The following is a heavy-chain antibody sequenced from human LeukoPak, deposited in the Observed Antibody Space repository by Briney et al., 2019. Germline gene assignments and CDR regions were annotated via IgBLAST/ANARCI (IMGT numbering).Heavy chain of an antibody. D-gene: IGHD6-19*01. V-gene: IGHV3-23*01. Sequence: GGSLRLSCAASGFTFTNSAMTWVRQAPGKGLEWVSTVSGSGGNTYYADSVKGRFTISRDNSENTLYLQMNSLRAQDTAVYYCAKSLAVPGWPDYWGLGTLVTVSS. J-gene: IGHJ4*02. CDR2: VSGSGGNT. CDR3: AKSLAVPGWPDY. CDR1: GFTFTNSA.